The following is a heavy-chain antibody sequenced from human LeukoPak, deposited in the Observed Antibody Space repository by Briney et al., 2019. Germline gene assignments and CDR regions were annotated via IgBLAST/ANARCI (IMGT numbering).Heavy chain of an antibody. J-gene: IGHJ4*02. V-gene: IGHV3-23*01. Sequence: GGSLRLSCAASGFTFSSYAMSWVRQAPGKGLEWVSAISGSGGSTHYADSVKGRFTISRDNSKNTLYLQMNSLRAEDTAVYYCAKDRRSGSYTFDYWGQGTLVTVSS. CDR1: GFTFSSYA. D-gene: IGHD1-26*01. CDR3: AKDRRSGSYTFDY. CDR2: ISGSGGST.